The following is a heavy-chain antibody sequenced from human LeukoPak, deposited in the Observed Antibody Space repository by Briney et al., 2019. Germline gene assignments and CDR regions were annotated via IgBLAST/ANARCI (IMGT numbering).Heavy chain of an antibody. J-gene: IGHJ5*02. CDR3: ARDLRPDWLLLRHNWFDP. V-gene: IGHV1-18*01. D-gene: IGHD3-22*01. CDR2: ISAYNGNT. Sequence: GASVTVSCKASGYTFTSYGISRVRQAPGQGLEWMGWISAYNGNTNYAQKLQGRVTMTTDTSTSTAYMELRSLRSDDTAVYYCARDLRPDWLLLRHNWFDPWGQGTLVTVSS. CDR1: GYTFTSYG.